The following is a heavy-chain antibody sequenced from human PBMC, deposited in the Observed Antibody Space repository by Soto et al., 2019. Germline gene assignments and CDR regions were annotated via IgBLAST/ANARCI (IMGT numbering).Heavy chain of an antibody. CDR2: IYSGGST. Sequence: EVQLVESGGGLVQPGGSLRLSCAASGFTVSSNYMSWVRQAPGKGLEWVSVIYSGGSTYYADSVKGRFTISRDNSKNTLYLQMNSLRAEYTAVYYCSSMGYDILTGYYSEYFQHWGQGTLVTVSS. D-gene: IGHD3-9*01. CDR3: SSMGYDILTGYYSEYFQH. V-gene: IGHV3-66*01. J-gene: IGHJ1*01. CDR1: GFTVSSNY.